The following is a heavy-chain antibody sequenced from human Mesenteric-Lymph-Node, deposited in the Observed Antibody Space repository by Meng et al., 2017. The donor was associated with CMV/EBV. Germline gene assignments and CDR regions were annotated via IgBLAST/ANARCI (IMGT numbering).Heavy chain of an antibody. J-gene: IGHJ4*02. V-gene: IGHV1-69*04. CDR2: IIPILGIA. D-gene: IGHD6-6*01. Sequence: KASGGTFSSYAISWVRQAPGQGLEWMGRIIPILGIANYAQKFQDRVTITADKSTSTAYMELSSLRSEDTAVYYCARDRSIAARPPDYWGQGTLVTVSS. CDR1: GGTFSSYA. CDR3: ARDRSIAARPPDY.